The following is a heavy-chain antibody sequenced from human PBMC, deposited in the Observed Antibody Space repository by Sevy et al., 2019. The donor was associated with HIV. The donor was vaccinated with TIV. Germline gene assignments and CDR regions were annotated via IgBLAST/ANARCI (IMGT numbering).Heavy chain of an antibody. CDR2: IWNDGSNK. CDR1: GFTFSDYG. J-gene: IGHJ4*02. CDR3: ARDVRGEGIRPGDLDY. V-gene: IGHV3-33*01. D-gene: IGHD3-10*02. Sequence: GGSLRLSCAASGFTFSDYGMQWVRQAPGKGLEWVAVIWNDGSNKYYADSVKGRFTTSRDNSSNTLYLQMNSLRAEHTAVYYCARDVRGEGIRPGDLDYWGQGTLVTVSS.